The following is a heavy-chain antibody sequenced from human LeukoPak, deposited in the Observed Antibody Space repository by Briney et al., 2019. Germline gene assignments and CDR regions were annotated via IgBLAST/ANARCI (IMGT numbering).Heavy chain of an antibody. V-gene: IGHV3-23*01. CDR2: TSGDGGET. Sequence: GGSLRLSCETSGFTFRNYGMSWVRQAPGKGLEWVSSTSGDGGETFYAESVKGRFTISRDNSKNTLYLQMNSLRAEDTAIYYCAKKAVRSSWTYFDYWGQGALVTVSS. D-gene: IGHD1-1*01. CDR3: AKKAVRSSWTYFDY. J-gene: IGHJ4*02. CDR1: GFTFRNYG.